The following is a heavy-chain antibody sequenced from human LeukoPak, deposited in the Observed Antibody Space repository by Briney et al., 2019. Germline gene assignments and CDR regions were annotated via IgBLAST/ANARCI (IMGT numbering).Heavy chain of an antibody. Sequence: GGSLRLSCAASGFTFSSYAMHWVRQAPDKGLEWVAVISYDGSNKYYADSVKGRFTISRDNSKNTLYLQMNSLRAEDTAVYYCAREARYSSSRNYDYWGQGTLVTVSS. V-gene: IGHV3-30-3*01. D-gene: IGHD6-13*01. CDR2: ISYDGSNK. J-gene: IGHJ4*02. CDR1: GFTFSSYA. CDR3: AREARYSSSRNYDY.